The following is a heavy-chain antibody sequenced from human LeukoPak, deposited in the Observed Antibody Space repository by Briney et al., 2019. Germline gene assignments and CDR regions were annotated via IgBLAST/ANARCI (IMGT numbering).Heavy chain of an antibody. D-gene: IGHD2-21*02. CDR1: GYSFTSFW. CDR2: ISPGDSDT. Sequence: GESLKISCTGSGYSFTSFWIAWVRQMPGKGLEWMGIISPGDSDTRYSPSFQGQVTISVDKSISTAYLQWSSLKASDTAMYYCARDCGGDCYSAEDALDIWGQGTMVTVSS. J-gene: IGHJ3*02. CDR3: ARDCGGDCYSAEDALDI. V-gene: IGHV5-51*01.